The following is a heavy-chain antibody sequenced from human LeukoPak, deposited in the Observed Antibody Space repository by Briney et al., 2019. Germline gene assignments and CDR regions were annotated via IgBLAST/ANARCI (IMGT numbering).Heavy chain of an antibody. J-gene: IGHJ3*02. CDR1: GFTFSSYW. CDR2: IKQDGSEK. D-gene: IGHD3-10*01. Sequence: GGSLKLSCAASGFTFSSYWMSWVRQAPGKGLEWVANIKQDGSEKYYVDSVKGRFTISRDNAKNSLYLQMNSLRAEDTAVYYCARGGYYAPAPDAFDIWGQGTMVTVSS. V-gene: IGHV3-7*01. CDR3: ARGGYYAPAPDAFDI.